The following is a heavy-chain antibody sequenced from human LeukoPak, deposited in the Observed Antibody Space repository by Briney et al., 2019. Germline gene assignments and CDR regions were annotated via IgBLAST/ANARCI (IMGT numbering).Heavy chain of an antibody. V-gene: IGHV4-59*01. CDR2: IYYSGST. D-gene: IGHD1-26*01. Sequence: PSETLSLTCTVSGGSISSYYWSWIRQPPGKGLEWIGYIYYSGSTNYNPSLKSRVTISVDTSKNQFSLKLSSVTAADTAVYYCATQTYGMYYFDYWGQGTLVTVSS. CDR1: GGSISSYY. CDR3: ATQTYGMYYFDY. J-gene: IGHJ4*02.